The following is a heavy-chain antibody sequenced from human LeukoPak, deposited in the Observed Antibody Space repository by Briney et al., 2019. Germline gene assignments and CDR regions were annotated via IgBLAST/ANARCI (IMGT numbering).Heavy chain of an antibody. V-gene: IGHV4-59*12. D-gene: IGHD3-9*01. Sequence: SETLSLTCTVSGGSISSYYWSWIRQPPGKGLEWIGYIYYSGSTNYNPSLKSRVTISVDTSKNQFSLKLSSVTAADTAVYYCAREGRNIRYFDWLAPDDAFDIWGQGTMVTVSS. J-gene: IGHJ3*02. CDR2: IYYSGST. CDR1: GGSISSYY. CDR3: AREGRNIRYFDWLAPDDAFDI.